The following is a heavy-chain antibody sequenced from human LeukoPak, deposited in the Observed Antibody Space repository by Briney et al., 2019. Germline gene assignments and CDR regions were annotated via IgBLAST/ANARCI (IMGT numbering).Heavy chain of an antibody. J-gene: IGHJ6*04. CDR2: TRSKANNHTT. V-gene: IGHV3-72*01. Sequence: GGSLRLSCAASGITLSDQYMEWVRQTPGKGLEWVGRTRSKANNHTTEYAASVKGRFAISRDDSNNSLYLQMNSLKTEDTAVYYCARMTSGGMDVWGKGTTVTVSS. CDR1: GITLSDQY. CDR3: ARMTSGGMDV.